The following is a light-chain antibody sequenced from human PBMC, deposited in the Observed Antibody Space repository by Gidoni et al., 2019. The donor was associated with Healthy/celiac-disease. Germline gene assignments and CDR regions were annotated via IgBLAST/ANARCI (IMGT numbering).Light chain of an antibody. CDR1: QDISNY. V-gene: IGKV1-33*01. J-gene: IGKJ4*01. CDR3: QQYDNLPLL. CDR2: DAS. Sequence: IQMTQSPSSLSASVGDRVTITCQASQDISNYLNWYQQKPGKAPKLLIYDASNLETGVPSRFSGSGSGTDFTFTISSLQPEDIATYYCQQYDNLPLLFXGXTKVEIK.